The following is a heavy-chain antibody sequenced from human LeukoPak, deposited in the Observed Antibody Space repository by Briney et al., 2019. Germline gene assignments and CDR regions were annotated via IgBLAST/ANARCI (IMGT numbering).Heavy chain of an antibody. J-gene: IGHJ4*02. CDR3: ARTHIYDYDY. Sequence: GGSLRLSCAASGFTFSDNWMTWVRQAPGKGLEWVANIKEDGSQKKYEDSVKGRFTISRDNAENSLFLQMNSLRVEDTAVYYCARTHIYDYDYWGQGTLVTVSS. D-gene: IGHD3-16*01. CDR2: IKEDGSQK. V-gene: IGHV3-7*01. CDR1: GFTFSDNW.